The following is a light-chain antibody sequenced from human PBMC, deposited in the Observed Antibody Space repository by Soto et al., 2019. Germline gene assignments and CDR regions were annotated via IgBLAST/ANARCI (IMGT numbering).Light chain of an antibody. CDR1: QSISRN. CDR3: QQYKNWPRT. CDR2: DAS. J-gene: IGKJ1*01. Sequence: ELVMTQSPATLSVSPGEGATLPCRASQSISRNLAWYQQRLGQTPRLLIYDASTRSTGIPARFSGSGSGTEFTLTINSLQSEDFAIYYCQQYKNWPRTFGQGTKLDIK. V-gene: IGKV3-15*01.